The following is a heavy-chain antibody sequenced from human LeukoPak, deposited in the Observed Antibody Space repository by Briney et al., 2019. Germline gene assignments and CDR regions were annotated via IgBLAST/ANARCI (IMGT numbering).Heavy chain of an antibody. CDR3: AREADYGEDGIGYYYMDV. D-gene: IGHD4-17*01. V-gene: IGHV1-69*06. CDR1: GGTFSSYA. CDR2: IIPIFGTA. Sequence: GASVKVSCKASGGTFSSYAISWVRQAPGQGLEWMGGIIPIFGTANYAQKFQGRVTITADKSTSTAYMELSSLRSEDTAVYYCAREADYGEDGIGYYYMDVWGKGTTVTVSS. J-gene: IGHJ6*03.